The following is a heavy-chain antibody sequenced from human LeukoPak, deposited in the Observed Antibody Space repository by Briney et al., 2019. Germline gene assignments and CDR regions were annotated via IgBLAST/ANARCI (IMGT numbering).Heavy chain of an antibody. CDR3: ARGPYSGYNGLFDY. CDR2: IYHSGST. Sequence: PSQTLSLTCAVSGGSISSGGYSWSWIRQPPGKGLEWIGYIYHSGSTYYNPSLKSRVTISVDRSKNQFSLKLSSATAADTAVYYCARGPYSGYNGLFDYWGQGTLVTVSS. CDR1: GGSISSGGYS. V-gene: IGHV4-30-2*01. D-gene: IGHD5-12*01. J-gene: IGHJ4*02.